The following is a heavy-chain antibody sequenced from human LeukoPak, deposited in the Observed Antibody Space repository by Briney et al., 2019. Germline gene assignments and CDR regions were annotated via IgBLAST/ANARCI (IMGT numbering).Heavy chain of an antibody. V-gene: IGHV6-1*01. J-gene: IGHJ3*02. Sequence: SQTLSLTCAISGDIVSSNSAAWNWIRQSPSGGLEWLGRTYYRSKWFNDYAVSVKSRITINPETSKNQFSLQLNSVTPEDTAVYYCARDLLDSFDIWGQGTMVTVSS. CDR2: TYYRSKWFN. CDR3: ARDLLDSFDI. CDR1: GDIVSSNSAA.